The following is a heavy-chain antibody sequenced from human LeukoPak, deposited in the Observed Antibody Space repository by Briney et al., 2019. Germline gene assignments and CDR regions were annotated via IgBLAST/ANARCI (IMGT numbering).Heavy chain of an antibody. D-gene: IGHD3-3*01. CDR2: IYYSGST. J-gene: IGHJ6*02. Sequence: PSETLSLTCAVSGGSIRSYYWSWIRQPPGKGLEWIGYIYYSGSTKYNPSLKSRVTISVDTSKNQFSLKLSSVTAADTAVYYCARVFVRGTGFIYYYTMDARGLGTTVTVSS. CDR1: GGSIRSYY. V-gene: IGHV4-59*01. CDR3: ARVFVRGTGFIYYYTMDA.